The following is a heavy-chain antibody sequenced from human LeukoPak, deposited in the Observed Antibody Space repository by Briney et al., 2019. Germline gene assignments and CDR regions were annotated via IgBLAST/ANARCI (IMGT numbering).Heavy chain of an antibody. Sequence: SVKVSCKASGDTFSSYAISWVRQAPGQGLEWMGGIIPLFGTADYAQKFQGRVTITADKSTTTAYMELSSLRSDDTAVYYCARDGGPAAPLYYFDYWGQGTLVTVSS. V-gene: IGHV1-69*06. CDR3: ARDGGPAAPLYYFDY. D-gene: IGHD2-2*01. CDR1: GDTFSSYA. CDR2: IIPLFGTA. J-gene: IGHJ4*02.